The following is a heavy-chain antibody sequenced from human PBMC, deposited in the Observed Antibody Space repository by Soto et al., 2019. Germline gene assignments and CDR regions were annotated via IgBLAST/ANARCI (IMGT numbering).Heavy chain of an antibody. J-gene: IGHJ6*02. D-gene: IGHD4-4*01. CDR2: IYYSGST. V-gene: IGHV4-30-4*01. Sequence: TSETLSLTCTVSGGSISSGDYYWSWIRQPPGKGLEWIGYIYYSGSTYYNPSLKSRVTISVDTSKNQFSLKLSSVTAADTAVYYCARDNRKRTVTVYYYYGMDVWGQGTTVTVSS. CDR1: GGSISSGDYY. CDR3: ARDNRKRTVTVYYYYGMDV.